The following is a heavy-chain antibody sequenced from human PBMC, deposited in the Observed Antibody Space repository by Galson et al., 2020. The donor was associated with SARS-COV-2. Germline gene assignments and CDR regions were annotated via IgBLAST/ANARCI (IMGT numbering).Heavy chain of an antibody. J-gene: IGHJ6*03. Sequence: HGESLKISCKGSGYSFTSYWIGWVRQMPGKGLEWMGIIYPGDSDTRYSPSFQGQVTISADKSISTAYLQWSSLKASDTAMYYCAREGIAAADRGGYYYYYMDVWGKGTTVTVSS. CDR1: GYSFTSYW. V-gene: IGHV5-51*01. CDR3: AREGIAAADRGGYYYYYMDV. D-gene: IGHD6-13*01. CDR2: IYPGDSDT.